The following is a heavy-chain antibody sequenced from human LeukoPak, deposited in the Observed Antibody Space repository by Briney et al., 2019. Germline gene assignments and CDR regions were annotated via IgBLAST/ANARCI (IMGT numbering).Heavy chain of an antibody. J-gene: IGHJ3*02. Sequence: KSSETLSLTCAVYGGSFSGYYWSWIRQPPGKGLEWIGEINHSGSTNYNPSLKSRVTISVDTSKNQFSLKLSSVTAADTAVYYCARRWAVAAGRAFDIWGQGTMVTVSS. CDR2: INHSGST. D-gene: IGHD6-19*01. CDR3: ARRWAVAAGRAFDI. V-gene: IGHV4-34*01. CDR1: GGSFSGYY.